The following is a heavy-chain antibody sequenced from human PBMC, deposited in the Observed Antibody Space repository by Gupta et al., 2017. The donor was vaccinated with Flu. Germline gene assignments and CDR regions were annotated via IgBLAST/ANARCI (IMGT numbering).Heavy chain of an antibody. CDR2: IKSKTDGGTT. J-gene: IGHJ4*02. Sequence: YGAASGFTFSNAWMSWVRQAPGKGLEWVGRIKSKTDGGTTDYAAPVKGRFTISRDDSKNTLYLQMNSLKTEDTAVYYCTTDLPSANYYDSSGYNDYWGQGTLVTVSS. CDR3: TTDLPSANYYDSSGYNDY. CDR1: GFTFSNAW. V-gene: IGHV3-15*01. D-gene: IGHD3-22*01.